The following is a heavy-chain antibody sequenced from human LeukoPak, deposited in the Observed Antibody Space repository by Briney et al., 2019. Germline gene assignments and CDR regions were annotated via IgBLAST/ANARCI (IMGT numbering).Heavy chain of an antibody. V-gene: IGHV3-20*01. Sequence: RPGGSLRLSCTASGFTFDDYGMSWVRQAPGKGLEWVSGINWNGGSTGYADPVKGRFTISRDNAKNSLYLQMNSLRVEDTALYHCARVSGSYVGWFDPWGQGTLVTVSS. CDR2: INWNGGST. J-gene: IGHJ5*02. D-gene: IGHD1-26*01. CDR1: GFTFDDYG. CDR3: ARVSGSYVGWFDP.